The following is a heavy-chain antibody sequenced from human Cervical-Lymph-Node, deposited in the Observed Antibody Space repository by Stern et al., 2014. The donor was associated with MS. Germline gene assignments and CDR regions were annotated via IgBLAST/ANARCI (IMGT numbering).Heavy chain of an antibody. CDR3: ARGGGLVSYFDY. CDR1: GDTFSSYA. CDR2: ITPVFETT. D-gene: IGHD3/OR15-3a*01. Sequence: QVQLVESGAEVKKPGSSVKVSCKASGDTFSSYAINWVRQVPGQGLEWMGGITPVFETTNYAKNFQGIVTITADKSTNTAYMELMTLRSEATAVYYCARGGGLVSYFDYWGQGTLVSVSS. V-gene: IGHV1-69*06. J-gene: IGHJ4*02.